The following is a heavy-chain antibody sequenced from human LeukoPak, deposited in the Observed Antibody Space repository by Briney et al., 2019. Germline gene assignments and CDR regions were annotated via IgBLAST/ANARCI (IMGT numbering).Heavy chain of an antibody. CDR2: ISPYNGNT. Sequence: ASVKVSCKASGYTFTSYGITWVRQAPGQGLEWMGWISPYNGNTNYAQELQGRVTMTTDTSTSTAYVELRSLRSDDTAVYYCARVIVETGANYFDPWGQGTLVTVSS. J-gene: IGHJ5*02. V-gene: IGHV1-18*04. D-gene: IGHD3-22*01. CDR3: ARVIVETGANYFDP. CDR1: GYTFTSYG.